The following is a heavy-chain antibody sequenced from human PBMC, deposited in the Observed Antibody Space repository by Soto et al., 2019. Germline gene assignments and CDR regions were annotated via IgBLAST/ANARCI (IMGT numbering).Heavy chain of an antibody. Sequence: SETLSLTCAVYGGSFSGYYWSWIRQPPGKGLEWIGEINHSGSTNYNPSLKSRGTISVDPSKNQFSLKQSSVTAADTAVYYCSLGPAWIHLWNDAFDFWGQGTMVTVSS. D-gene: IGHD5-18*01. CDR3: SLGPAWIHLWNDAFDF. J-gene: IGHJ3*01. CDR1: GGSFSGYY. V-gene: IGHV4-34*01. CDR2: INHSGST.